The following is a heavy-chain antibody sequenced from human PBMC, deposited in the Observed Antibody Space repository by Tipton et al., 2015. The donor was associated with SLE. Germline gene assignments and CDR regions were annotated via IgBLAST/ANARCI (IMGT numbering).Heavy chain of an antibody. D-gene: IGHD2-2*02. CDR1: GDSVTSSGYY. CDR3: VRALWLDKDFAVVPPGIRLRAFDI. V-gene: IGHV4-31*03. J-gene: IGHJ3*02. Sequence: TLSLTCTATGDSVTSSGYYWSWFRHHPGKGLEWIGYISYSGGTYYNPTLKSRVTISVDTSKSQFSLKLTSATAADTAVYYCVRALWLDKDFAVVPPGIRLRAFDIWGQGTMVTVS. CDR2: ISYSGGT.